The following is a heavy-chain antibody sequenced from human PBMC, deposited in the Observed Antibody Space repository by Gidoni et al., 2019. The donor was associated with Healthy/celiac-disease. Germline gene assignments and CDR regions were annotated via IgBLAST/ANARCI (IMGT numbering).Heavy chain of an antibody. CDR1: GLTFTSYW. Sequence: EVQLVESGGGLVQPGGSLRLSCAASGLTFTSYWMTWVRQAPGKGLEWVANIKQDGSEKYYVDSVKGRCTISRDNAKNSLYLQMNSLRAEDTAVYYCARDKWDSSGWYYYYYGMDVWGQGTTVTVSS. V-gene: IGHV3-7*03. J-gene: IGHJ6*02. CDR2: IKQDGSEK. CDR3: ARDKWDSSGWYYYYYGMDV. D-gene: IGHD6-19*01.